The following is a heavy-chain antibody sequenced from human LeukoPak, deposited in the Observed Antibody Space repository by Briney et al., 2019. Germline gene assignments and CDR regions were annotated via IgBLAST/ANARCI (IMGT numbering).Heavy chain of an antibody. Sequence: ASVKVSCKVSGYTFTDYYMHWVQQAPGKGLEWMGLVDPEDGETIYAEKFQGRVTITADTSTDTAYMELSSLRSEDTVVYYCATDHTIFGVVITNMDDYWGQGTLVTVSS. J-gene: IGHJ4*02. V-gene: IGHV1-69-2*01. CDR2: VDPEDGET. D-gene: IGHD3-3*01. CDR1: GYTFTDYY. CDR3: ATDHTIFGVVITNMDDY.